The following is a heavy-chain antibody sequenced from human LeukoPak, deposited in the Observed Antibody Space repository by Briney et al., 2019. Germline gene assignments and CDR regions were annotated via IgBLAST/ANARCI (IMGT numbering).Heavy chain of an antibody. V-gene: IGHV1-69*05. CDR1: GGTFSSYA. Sequence: ASVKVSCKASGGTFSSYAISWVRQAPGQGLEWMGGIIPIVGTANYAQKFQGRVTITTDESTSTAYMELSSLRSEDTAVYYCARVKRRGIYGDYLDAFDIWGQGTMVTVSS. D-gene: IGHD4-17*01. J-gene: IGHJ3*02. CDR3: ARVKRRGIYGDYLDAFDI. CDR2: IIPIVGTA.